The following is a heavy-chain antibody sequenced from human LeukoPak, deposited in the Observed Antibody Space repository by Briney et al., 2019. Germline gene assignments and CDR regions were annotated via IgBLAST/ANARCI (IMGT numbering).Heavy chain of an antibody. J-gene: IGHJ4*02. CDR3: ARQTDLDFLLVPAAVSFDY. CDR2: IYPDDSDT. V-gene: IGHV5-51*01. Sequence: GESLKISCKGSEYSFSTYWIGWVRQMPGKGLEWMVSIYPDDSDTRYSPSFQGQVTISADKSINTAYLQWSSLKASDTAMYYCARQTDLDFLLVPAAVSFDYWGQGTLVTVSS. D-gene: IGHD2-2*01. CDR1: EYSFSTYW.